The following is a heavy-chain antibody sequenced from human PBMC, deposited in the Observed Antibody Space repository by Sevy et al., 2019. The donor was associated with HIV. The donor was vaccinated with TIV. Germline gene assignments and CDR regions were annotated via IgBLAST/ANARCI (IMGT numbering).Heavy chain of an antibody. D-gene: IGHD3-3*01. CDR2: IIPIFGTS. V-gene: IGHV1-69*13. CDR3: ARGFLNSHDFWSGCSNHRFSTFDI. Sequence: ASVKVSCKASGGTFSSYAISWVRQAPGQGLEWMGGIIPIFGTSKYAQKFQGRVTITADESTSTAYMELSSLRSEDTAVYYCARGFLNSHDFWSGCSNHRFSTFDIWGQGTMVTVSS. J-gene: IGHJ3*02. CDR1: GGTFSSYA.